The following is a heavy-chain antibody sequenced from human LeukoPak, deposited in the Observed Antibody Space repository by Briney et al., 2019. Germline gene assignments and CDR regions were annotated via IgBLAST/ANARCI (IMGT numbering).Heavy chain of an antibody. V-gene: IGHV4-59*01. D-gene: IGHD3-22*01. J-gene: IGHJ3*02. Sequence: PSETLSLTCTVSGGSISSYYWSWIRQPPGKGLEWIGYIYYSGSTNYNPSLKSRVTISVDTSKDQFSLKLSSVTAADTAVYYCARDAARYYYDSSVYGDAFNIWGQGTMVTVSS. CDR1: GGSISSYY. CDR3: ARDAARYYYDSSVYGDAFNI. CDR2: IYYSGST.